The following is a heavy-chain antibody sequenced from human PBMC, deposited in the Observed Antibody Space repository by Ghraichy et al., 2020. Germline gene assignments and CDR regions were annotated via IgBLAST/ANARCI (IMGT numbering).Heavy chain of an antibody. CDR1: GGSISSYY. Sequence: SETLSLTCTVSGGSISSYYWSWIRQPPGKGLEWIGYIYYSGSTNYNPSLKSRVTISVDTSKNQFSLKLSSVTAADTAVYYCARVIDDYGDYYLDYWGQGTLVTVSS. CDR3: ARVIDDYGDYYLDY. D-gene: IGHD4-17*01. CDR2: IYYSGST. V-gene: IGHV4-59*01. J-gene: IGHJ4*02.